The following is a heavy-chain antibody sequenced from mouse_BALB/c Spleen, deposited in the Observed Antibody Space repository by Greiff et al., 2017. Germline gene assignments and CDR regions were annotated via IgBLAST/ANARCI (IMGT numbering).Heavy chain of an antibody. CDR1: GYTFSSYW. V-gene: IGHV1-9*01. CDR3: ARYGNYWAY. J-gene: IGHJ3*01. D-gene: IGHD2-1*01. CDR2: ILPGSGST. Sequence: QVQLQQSGAELMTPGASVTISCKATGYTFSSYWIEWVKQRPGHGLEWIGEILPGSGSTNYNAKFKGKATFTADTSSHTAYMQLSSLTSEDSAVYYCARYGNYWAYWGQGTLVTVSA.